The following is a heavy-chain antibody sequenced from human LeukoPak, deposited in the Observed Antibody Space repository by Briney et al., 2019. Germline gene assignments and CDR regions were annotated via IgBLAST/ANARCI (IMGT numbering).Heavy chain of an antibody. D-gene: IGHD6-13*01. CDR1: GYTFTSYG. CDR2: ISAYNGNT. V-gene: IGHV1-18*01. J-gene: IGHJ4*02. CDR3: ARAPAAAKDFDY. Sequence: ASVKVSCKASGYTFTSYGISWVRQAPGQGLEWMGWISAYNGNTNYAQKPQGRVTMTTDTSTSTAYMELRSLRSDDTAVYYCARAPAAAKDFDYWGQGTLVTVSS.